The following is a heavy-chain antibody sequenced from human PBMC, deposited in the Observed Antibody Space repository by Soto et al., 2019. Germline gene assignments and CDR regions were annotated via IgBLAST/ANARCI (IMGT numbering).Heavy chain of an antibody. J-gene: IGHJ4*02. CDR1: GGSISSGGYS. CDR2: IYHSGST. D-gene: IGHD6-19*01. CDR3: ASAGGLGAVAADY. V-gene: IGHV4-30-2*01. Sequence: QLQLQESGSGLVKPSQTLSLTCAVSGGSISSGGYSWSWIRQPPGKGLEWIGYIYHSGSTYYNPSLTRRVTLSVDRSKNQFPLKLSSGTAADTAVYYCASAGGLGAVAADYWGQGTLVTVSS.